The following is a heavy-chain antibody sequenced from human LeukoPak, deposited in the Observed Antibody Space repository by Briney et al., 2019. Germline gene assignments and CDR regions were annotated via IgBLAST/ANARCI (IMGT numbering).Heavy chain of an antibody. CDR3: ARAYSRSYYYYYMDV. CDR2: INHSGST. Sequence: SETLSLTCTVSGGSISTGIYYWVWIRQPPGKGLEWIGEINHSGSTNYNPSLKSRVTISVDTSKNQFSLKLSSVTAADTAVYYCARAYSRSYYYYYMDVWGKGTTVTVSS. J-gene: IGHJ6*03. CDR1: GGSISTGIYY. V-gene: IGHV4-39*07. D-gene: IGHD1-26*01.